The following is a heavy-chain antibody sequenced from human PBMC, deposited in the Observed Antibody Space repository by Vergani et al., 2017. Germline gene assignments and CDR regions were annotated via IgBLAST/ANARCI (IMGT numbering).Heavy chain of an antibody. J-gene: IGHJ4*02. CDR2: IWYDGSNK. CDR3: ARDMQQLVRLPTYYFDY. CDR1: GFTFSSYG. Sequence: QVQLVESGGGVVQPGRSLRLSCAASGFTFSSYGMHWVRQAPGKGLEWVAVIWYDGSNKYYADSVKGRFTISRDNSKNTLYLQMNSLRAEDTAVYYCARDMQQLVRLPTYYFDYWGQGTLVTVSS. D-gene: IGHD6-13*01. V-gene: IGHV3-33*01.